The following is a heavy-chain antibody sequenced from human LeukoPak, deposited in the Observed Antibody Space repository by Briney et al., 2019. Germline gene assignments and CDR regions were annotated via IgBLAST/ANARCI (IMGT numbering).Heavy chain of an antibody. CDR3: ARDRYVGATTAGDSDS. CDR2: ISSNGATT. V-gene: IGHV3-64*04. Sequence: PGGSLRLSCSASGFTFNRFYLHWVRQAPGKGLEFVSHISSNGATTYYADSVKGRFTISRDNAKNSLYLQMNSLRAEDTAVYYCARDRYVGATTAGDSDSWGQGTLVTVSS. J-gene: IGHJ4*02. CDR1: GFTFNRFY. D-gene: IGHD1-26*01.